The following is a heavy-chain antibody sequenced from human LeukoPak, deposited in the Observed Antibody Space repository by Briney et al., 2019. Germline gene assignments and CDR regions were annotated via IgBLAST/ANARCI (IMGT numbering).Heavy chain of an antibody. CDR2: IYYSGNT. Sequence: SETLSLTCTVSGGSISSYYWSWIRQPPGKGLEWIGYIYYSGNTNYNPSLKCRVTISVDTSKNQFSLKLSSVTAADTAVYYCARPPFYYWGQGTLVTVSS. J-gene: IGHJ4*02. CDR3: ARPPFYY. CDR1: GGSISSYY. V-gene: IGHV4-59*12.